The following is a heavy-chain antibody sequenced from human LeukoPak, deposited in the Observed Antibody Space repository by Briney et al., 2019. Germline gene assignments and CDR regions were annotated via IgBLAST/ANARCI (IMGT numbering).Heavy chain of an antibody. CDR1: GYTFTGYY. Sequence: ASVKVSCKTSGYTFTGYYMHWVRQAPGHGLEWLAWINPDSGATNFAQKFQDRVTMTRDTSISTAYMELSSLRSDDTAVYYCATSSHYSPMEYWGQGTVVTVSS. CDR2: INPDSGAT. J-gene: IGHJ4*02. V-gene: IGHV1-2*02. D-gene: IGHD2-21*01. CDR3: ATSSHYSPMEY.